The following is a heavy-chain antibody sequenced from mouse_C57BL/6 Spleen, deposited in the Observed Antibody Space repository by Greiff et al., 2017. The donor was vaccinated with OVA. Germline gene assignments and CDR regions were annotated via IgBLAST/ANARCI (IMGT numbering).Heavy chain of an antibody. D-gene: IGHD3-2*01. CDR3: ARHDSNYAMDY. CDR2: ISSGGSYT. Sequence: EVKLMESGGDLVKPGGSLKLSCAASGFTFSSYGMSWVRQTPDKRLEWVATISSGGSYTYHPDSVKGRFTISRDNAKNTLYLQMSSLKSEDTAMYYCARHDSNYAMDYWGQGTSVTVSS. J-gene: IGHJ4*01. V-gene: IGHV5-6*01. CDR1: GFTFSSYG.